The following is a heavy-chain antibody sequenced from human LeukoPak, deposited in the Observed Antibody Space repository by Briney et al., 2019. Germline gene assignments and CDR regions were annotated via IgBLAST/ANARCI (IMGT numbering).Heavy chain of an antibody. CDR3: ARALDK. CDR2: IKHDGGEK. J-gene: IGHJ4*02. CDR1: GFTFSNYW. D-gene: IGHD3/OR15-3a*01. V-gene: IGHV3-7*04. Sequence: GGSLRLSCTASGFTFSNYWMSWVRQAPGKGLEWVGNIKHDGGEKNYVDSVKGRFTISRDNAKNSVFLQVNSLRAEDTAVYYCARALDKWGQGTLVTVSS.